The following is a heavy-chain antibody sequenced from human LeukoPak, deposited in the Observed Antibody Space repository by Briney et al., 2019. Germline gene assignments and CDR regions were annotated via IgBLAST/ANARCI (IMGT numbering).Heavy chain of an antibody. CDR1: GGSISSSSYY. V-gene: IGHV4-39*01. D-gene: IGHD6-13*01. Sequence: SETLSLTCTVSGGSISSSSYYWGWIRQPPGKGLEWIGSIYYSGSTYYNPSLKSRVTISVDTSKNQFSLKLSSVTAADTAVYYCARGIAAAGKPLGYWGQGTLVTVSP. CDR2: IYYSGST. J-gene: IGHJ4*02. CDR3: ARGIAAAGKPLGY.